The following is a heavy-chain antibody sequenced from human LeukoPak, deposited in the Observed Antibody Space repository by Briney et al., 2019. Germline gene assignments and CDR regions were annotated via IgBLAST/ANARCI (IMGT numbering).Heavy chain of an antibody. J-gene: IGHJ4*02. CDR1: GFTFSSYG. Sequence: GGSLRLSCAASGFTFSSYGMHWVRQAPGEGLEWGAVIWYDGSNKYYADSVKGRFTISRDNSKNTLYLQMNSLRAEDTAVYYCAKDSAITMAHYFDYWGQGTLVTVSS. CDR3: AKDSAITMAHYFDY. CDR2: IWYDGSNK. V-gene: IGHV3-33*06. D-gene: IGHD3-10*01.